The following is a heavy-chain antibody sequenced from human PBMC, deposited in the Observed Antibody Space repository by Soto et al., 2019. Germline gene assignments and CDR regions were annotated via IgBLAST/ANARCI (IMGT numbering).Heavy chain of an antibody. CDR1: GFTFSSYA. J-gene: IGHJ3*02. D-gene: IGHD3-3*01. V-gene: IGHV3-23*01. Sequence: EVQLLESGGGLVQPGGSLRLSCAASGFTFSSYAMSWVRQAPGKGLEWVSAISGSGGSTCYADSVKGRFTISRDNSKNTLYLQMNSLRAEDTAVYYCAKAVVQYYDFWSGLAHAFDIWSQGTMVTVSS. CDR2: ISGSGGST. CDR3: AKAVVQYYDFWSGLAHAFDI.